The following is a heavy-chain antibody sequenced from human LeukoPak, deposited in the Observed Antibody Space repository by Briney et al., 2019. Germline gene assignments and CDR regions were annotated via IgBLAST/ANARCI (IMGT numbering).Heavy chain of an antibody. J-gene: IGHJ4*02. V-gene: IGHV3-11*01. CDR3: ARGGDYAGVAALLDL. CDR1: GFTFRTYW. CDR2: ISTRAAII. Sequence: GGSLRLSCVASGFTFRTYWMSWVRQAPGKGPEWVAYISTRAAIIYYVDSVRGRFTVSADNAKNSLYLQMNSLRPEDTALYYCARGGDYAGVAALLDLWGQGTPVTVSS. D-gene: IGHD4-23*01.